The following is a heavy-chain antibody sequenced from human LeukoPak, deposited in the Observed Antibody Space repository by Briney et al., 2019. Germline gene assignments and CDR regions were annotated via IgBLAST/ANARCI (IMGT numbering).Heavy chain of an antibody. J-gene: IGHJ3*02. CDR1: GGTFSSYA. CDR3: ARERVVVTLGAFDI. V-gene: IGHV1-69*13. Sequence: GASVKVSCKASGGTFSSYAISWVRQAPGQGLEWMGGIIPIFGTANYAQKFQGRVTITADESTSTAYMELSSLRSEDTAVYYCARERVVVTLGAFDIWGQGTMVTVSS. CDR2: IIPIFGTA. D-gene: IGHD3-22*01.